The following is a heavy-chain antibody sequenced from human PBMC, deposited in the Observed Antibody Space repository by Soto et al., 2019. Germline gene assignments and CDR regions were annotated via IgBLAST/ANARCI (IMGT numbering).Heavy chain of an antibody. Sequence: ASVKVSCKASGYTFTSYGISWVRQAPGQELEWMGWISAYNGNTNYAQKLQGRVTMTTDTSTSTAYRELRSLRSDDTAVYYCAREDTEWEQLGYWGQGTLVTVSP. CDR1: GYTFTSYG. CDR2: ISAYNGNT. D-gene: IGHD1-26*01. V-gene: IGHV1-18*01. J-gene: IGHJ4*02. CDR3: AREDTEWEQLGY.